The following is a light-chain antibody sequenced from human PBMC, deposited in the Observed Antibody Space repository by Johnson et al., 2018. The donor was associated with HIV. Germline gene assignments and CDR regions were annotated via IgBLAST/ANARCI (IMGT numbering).Light chain of an antibody. Sequence: QPVLTQPPSVSAAPGQKVTISCSGSSSNIGNNYVSWYQQLPGTAPRLLVYENHRRPSGIPDRFSGSKSGTSATLGITGLQTGDEADYYCGTWDSSLNAFVFGAGTRVTVL. CDR1: SSNIGNNY. J-gene: IGLJ1*01. CDR3: GTWDSSLNAFV. CDR2: ENH. V-gene: IGLV1-51*02.